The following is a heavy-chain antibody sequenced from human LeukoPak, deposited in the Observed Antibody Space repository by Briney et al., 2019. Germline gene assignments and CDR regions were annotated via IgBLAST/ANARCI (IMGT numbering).Heavy chain of an antibody. D-gene: IGHD4-17*01. Sequence: SGGSLRLSCAASGFTFSNYWMSWVRQAPGKGLEWVANIKQDGSEKYYVDSVEGRFTISRDNAKNSLYLQLNSLRAEDTAVYYCARDHDYAFDNWGQGTLVAVSS. CDR1: GFTFSNYW. CDR2: IKQDGSEK. J-gene: IGHJ4*02. V-gene: IGHV3-7*01. CDR3: ARDHDYAFDN.